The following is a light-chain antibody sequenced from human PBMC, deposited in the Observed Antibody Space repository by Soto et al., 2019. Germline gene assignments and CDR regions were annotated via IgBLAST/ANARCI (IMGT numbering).Light chain of an antibody. J-gene: IGKJ4*01. CDR2: WAS. CDR1: QNVLYSSNNKNQ. Sequence: DIVMTQSPDSLAVSLGARATINCKSSQNVLYSSNNKNQLAWYQQKPGQPPKLLIYWASTRESGVPDRFSGSGSGTDFILTISSLQAEDVAVYYCQQYYSPPLTFGGGTKVEIK. V-gene: IGKV4-1*01. CDR3: QQYYSPPLT.